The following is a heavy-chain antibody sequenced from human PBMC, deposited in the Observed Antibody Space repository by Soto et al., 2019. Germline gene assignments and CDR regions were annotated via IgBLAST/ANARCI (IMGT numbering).Heavy chain of an antibody. D-gene: IGHD3-3*01. Sequence: GGSLRLSCAASGFTFSIYAMSWVRQAPGKGLEWVSAISGSGGSTYYADSVKGRFTISRDNSKNTLYLQMNSLRAEDTAVYYCAKDTPYDFHYSGMDVWGQGATVTSP. J-gene: IGHJ6*02. CDR1: GFTFSIYA. V-gene: IGHV3-23*01. CDR3: AKDTPYDFHYSGMDV. CDR2: ISGSGGST.